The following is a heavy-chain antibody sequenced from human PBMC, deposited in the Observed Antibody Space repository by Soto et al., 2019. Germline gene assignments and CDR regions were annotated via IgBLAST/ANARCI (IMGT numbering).Heavy chain of an antibody. Sequence: QVQLVQSGAEEKKPGASVKVSCKASGYTFTSYAMHWVRQAPGQRLEWMGWINAGNGNTKYSQKFQGRVTITRDTSASTAYMELSSLRSEDTAVYYCARDLETAMASVPLNYYYGMDVWGQGTTVTVSS. CDR2: INAGNGNT. V-gene: IGHV1-3*05. D-gene: IGHD5-18*01. J-gene: IGHJ6*02. CDR1: GYTFTSYA. CDR3: ARDLETAMASVPLNYYYGMDV.